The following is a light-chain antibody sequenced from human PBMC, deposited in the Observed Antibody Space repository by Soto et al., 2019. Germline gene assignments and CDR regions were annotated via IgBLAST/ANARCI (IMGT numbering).Light chain of an antibody. V-gene: IGKV3-20*01. CDR2: GAS. J-gene: IGKJ1*01. CDR3: QRYGRSGT. CDR1: QSVSIN. Sequence: IVVTHSPATLSVSPGEIATLSCRASQSVSINLAWYQQKPVQAPRLLIYGASTRATGIPARFSGSGSGTDFTLTISRLEHEDFAVYYCQRYGRSGTSGQGTKVDIK.